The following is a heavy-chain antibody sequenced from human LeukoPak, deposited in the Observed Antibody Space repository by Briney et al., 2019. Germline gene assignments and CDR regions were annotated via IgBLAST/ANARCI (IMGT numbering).Heavy chain of an antibody. V-gene: IGHV3-53*01. Sequence: GGSLRLSCAASGFTVSSNYMSWVRQAPGKGLEWVSVIYSGGSTYYADSVKGRFTISRDNSKNTLYLQMNSLRAEDTAVYYCAKSLGDYRSAGGPFDPWGQGTLVTVSS. D-gene: IGHD4-17*01. J-gene: IGHJ5*02. CDR3: AKSLGDYRSAGGPFDP. CDR1: GFTVSSNY. CDR2: IYSGGST.